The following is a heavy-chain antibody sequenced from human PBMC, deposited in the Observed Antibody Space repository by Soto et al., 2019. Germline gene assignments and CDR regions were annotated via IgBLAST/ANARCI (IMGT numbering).Heavy chain of an antibody. CDR1: GYTFTSYG. Sequence: QVQLVQSGAEVKKPGASVKVSCKDSGYTFTSYGISCVRQAPGQGLEWMGWINPYNGNTKYAQQLQGLATMTPDTSTSTAYMERRGLRPDGPAVYSCARDAAVGIFDYWGQGTLVTVSS. CDR3: ARDAAVGIFDY. J-gene: IGHJ4*02. D-gene: IGHD1-1*01. V-gene: IGHV1-18*01. CDR2: INPYNGNT.